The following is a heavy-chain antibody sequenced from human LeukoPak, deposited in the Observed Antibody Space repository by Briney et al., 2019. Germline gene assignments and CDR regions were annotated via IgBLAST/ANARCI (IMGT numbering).Heavy chain of an antibody. Sequence: SQTLSLTCAISGDSVSSNSAAWNWIRQSPLRGLEWLGRTYYRSKWNNDYALSVKSRITINADTSKNQFSLQLNSVTPEDTAVYYCARERTGFDPWGQGTLVTVSS. V-gene: IGHV6-1*01. D-gene: IGHD1-1*01. CDR2: TYYRSKWNN. CDR1: GDSVSSNSAA. CDR3: ARERTGFDP. J-gene: IGHJ5*02.